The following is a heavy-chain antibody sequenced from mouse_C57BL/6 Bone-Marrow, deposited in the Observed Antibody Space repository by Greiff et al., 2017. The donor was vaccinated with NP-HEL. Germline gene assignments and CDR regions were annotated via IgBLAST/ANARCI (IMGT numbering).Heavy chain of an antibody. CDR3: ARSLGYYFDY. CDR2: IDPSDSYT. V-gene: IGHV1-69*01. D-gene: IGHD4-1*01. J-gene: IGHJ2*01. CDR1: GYTFTCYW. Sequence: QVQLQQSGAELVMPGASVKLSCKASGYTFTCYWMHWVKQRPGQGLEWIGEIDPSDSYTNYNQKFKGKSTLTVDKSSSTAYMQLSSLTSEDSAVYYCARSLGYYFDYWGQGTTLTVSS.